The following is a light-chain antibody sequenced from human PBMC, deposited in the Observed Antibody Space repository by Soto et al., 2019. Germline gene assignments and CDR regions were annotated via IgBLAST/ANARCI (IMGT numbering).Light chain of an antibody. Sequence: EIVLTQSPATLSLSPGERATLSCRASQSVGSYLAWYQQKPGQAPRLLIYDASNRATGIPARFSGSGSGTDLTLTISSLEAEDFAVYYCQQRSNWPPTWTFGQGTKVEIK. CDR3: QQRSNWPPTWT. CDR1: QSVGSY. J-gene: IGKJ1*01. V-gene: IGKV3-11*01. CDR2: DAS.